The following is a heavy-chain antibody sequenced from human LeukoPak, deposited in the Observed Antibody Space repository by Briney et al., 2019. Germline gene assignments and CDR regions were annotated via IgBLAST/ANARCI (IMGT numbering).Heavy chain of an antibody. V-gene: IGHV1-2*02. CDR1: GYTFTGYY. J-gene: IGHJ6*03. CDR3: ARDRGSTSFFYYFYMDV. CDR2: INPNNGDT. Sequence: ASVKVSCKASGYTFTGYYMHWVRQAPGRGREWVGWINPNNGDTNYAQTFQGRVTVTTDTSISTAYMELSRLRYDDTAIYYCARDRGSTSFFYYFYMDVWGKGATVTISS. D-gene: IGHD2-2*01.